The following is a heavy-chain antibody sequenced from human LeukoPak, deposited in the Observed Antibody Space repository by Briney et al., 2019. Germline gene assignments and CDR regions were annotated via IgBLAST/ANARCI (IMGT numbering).Heavy chain of an antibody. CDR2: IIPIFGTA. CDR3: ARESPKIYDYVWGSYRSTNFDY. V-gene: IGHV1-69*13. J-gene: IGHJ4*02. Sequence: GASVKVSCKASGGTFSSYAISWVGQAPGQGLEWMGGIIPIFGTANYAQKFQGRVTITADESTSTAYMELSSLRPEDTAVYYCARESPKIYDYVWGSYRSTNFDYWGQGTLVTVSS. D-gene: IGHD3-16*02. CDR1: GGTFSSYA.